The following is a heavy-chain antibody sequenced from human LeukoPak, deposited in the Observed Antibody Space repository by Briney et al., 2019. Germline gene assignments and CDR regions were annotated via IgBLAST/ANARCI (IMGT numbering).Heavy chain of an antibody. CDR3: ARSPGYSSGWLSYHFDY. V-gene: IGHV4-59*01. J-gene: IGHJ4*02. Sequence: SETLSLTCTVSGGSISSYYWSWIRQPPGKGLEWIGYIYYSGSTNYNPSLKSRVTVSVDTSKNQFSLKLSSVTAADTAVYYCARSPGYSSGWLSYHFDYWGQGTLVPSPQ. CDR1: GGSISSYY. CDR2: IYYSGST. D-gene: IGHD6-19*01.